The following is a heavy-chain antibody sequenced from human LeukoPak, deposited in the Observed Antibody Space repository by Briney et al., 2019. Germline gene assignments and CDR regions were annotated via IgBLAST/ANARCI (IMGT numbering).Heavy chain of an antibody. J-gene: IGHJ3*02. Sequence: SETLSLTCTVSGGSMSHAYWSWIRQPPGKGLEWLGNIYSTGYTKSNPSLKGRVTILLDTSKNQFSLRLTSVTAADTAVYFCARRRQISTYSPYAFDMWGQGTMVAVSS. CDR2: IYSTGYT. CDR3: ARRRQISTYSPYAFDM. CDR1: GGSMSHAY. V-gene: IGHV4-59*08. D-gene: IGHD2-21*01.